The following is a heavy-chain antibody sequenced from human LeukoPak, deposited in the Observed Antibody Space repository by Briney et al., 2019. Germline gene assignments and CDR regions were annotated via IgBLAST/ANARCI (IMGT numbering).Heavy chain of an antibody. CDR3: ARANNWFDP. Sequence: GSLRLSCAASGFTFSDNYMTWIRQAPGKGLVWVSRINSDGSSTSYADSVKGRFTISRDNAKNTLYLQMNSLRAEDTAVYYCARANNWFDPWGQGTLVTVSS. J-gene: IGHJ5*02. V-gene: IGHV3-74*01. CDR1: GFTFSDNY. CDR2: INSDGSST.